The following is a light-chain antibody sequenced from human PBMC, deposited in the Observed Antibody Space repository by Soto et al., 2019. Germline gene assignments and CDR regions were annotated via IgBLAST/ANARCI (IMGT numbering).Light chain of an antibody. CDR1: PSNLGAGYD. J-gene: IGLJ1*01. V-gene: IGLV1-40*01. CDR3: QSYDNSLSGSYV. Sequence: QSVLTQPPSVSGAPGQRVTISCTGSPSNLGAGYDVHRYQQLPGTAPKLLIYGHKNRPSGVPDRFSGSKSDTSASLAITGLQAEDEADYYCQSYDNSLSGSYVFGTGTKVTVL. CDR2: GHK.